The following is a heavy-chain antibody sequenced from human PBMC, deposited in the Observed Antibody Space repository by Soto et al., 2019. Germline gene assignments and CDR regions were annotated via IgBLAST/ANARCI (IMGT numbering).Heavy chain of an antibody. CDR2: IYFTGST. CDR3: ARTVTAMAPLGY. Sequence: SETLSLTCTVSGGSISSYYWSWIRQPPGKGLEWIGYIYFTGSTNYNPSLKSRVTISVDTSKNQFSLKLSSVTAADTAVYYCARTVTAMAPLGYWGQGTLVTVSS. V-gene: IGHV4-59*01. CDR1: GGSISSYY. D-gene: IGHD5-18*01. J-gene: IGHJ4*02.